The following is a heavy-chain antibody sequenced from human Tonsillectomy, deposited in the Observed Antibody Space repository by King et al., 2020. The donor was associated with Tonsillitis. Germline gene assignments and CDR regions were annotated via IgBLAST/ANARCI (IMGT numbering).Heavy chain of an antibody. CDR2: IFSNDEK. CDR1: GFSLSNARMG. V-gene: IGHV2-26*01. D-gene: IGHD3-22*01. CDR3: ARIYTEDSSGYYAFDI. Sequence: FTLKESGPVLVKPTETLTLTCTVSGFSLSNARMGVSWIRQPPGKALEWLAHIFSNDEKSYSTSLKSRLTISKDTSKSQVVLTMTNMDPVDTATYYCARIYTEDSSGYYAFDIWGQGTMVTVSS. J-gene: IGHJ3*02.